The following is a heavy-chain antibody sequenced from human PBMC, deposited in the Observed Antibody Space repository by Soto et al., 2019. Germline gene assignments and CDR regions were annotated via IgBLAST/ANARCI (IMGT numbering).Heavy chain of an antibody. D-gene: IGHD4-4*01. CDR3: ARDRDDYSNYVFWFDP. J-gene: IGHJ5*02. CDR2: IIPIFGTA. Sequence: SVKVSCKASGYTFTNYGISWVRQAPGQGLEWMGGIIPIFGTANYAQKFQGRVTITADESTSTAYMELSSLRSEDTAVYYCARDRDDYSNYVFWFDPWGQGTLVTVS. V-gene: IGHV1-69*13. CDR1: GYTFTNYG.